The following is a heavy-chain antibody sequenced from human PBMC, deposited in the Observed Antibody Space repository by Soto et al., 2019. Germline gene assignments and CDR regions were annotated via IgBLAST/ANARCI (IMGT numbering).Heavy chain of an antibody. V-gene: IGHV3-7*03. J-gene: IGHJ4*02. Sequence: GGSLRLSCAASGLTFSGHWMTWVRQTPGEGLQWVAAIKPDGSETFYGDSVKGRFTISRDNARNSLFLQMDGLRAEDTAVYYCKSRPHGMTYHGLFDFWGQGSLVTVYS. CDR2: IKPDGSET. CDR3: KSRPHGMTYHGLFDF. CDR1: GLTFSGHW. D-gene: IGHD2-21*02.